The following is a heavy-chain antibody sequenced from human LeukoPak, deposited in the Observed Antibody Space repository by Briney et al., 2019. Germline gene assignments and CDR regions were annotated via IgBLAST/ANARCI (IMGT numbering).Heavy chain of an antibody. V-gene: IGHV1-69*04. D-gene: IGHD3-3*01. J-gene: IGHJ4*02. CDR2: IIPILGIA. CDR1: GGTFSSYA. Sequence: SVKVSCKASGGTFSSYAISWVRQAPGQGLEWMGRIIPILGIANYAQKLQGRVTITADKSTSTAYMELSSLRSEDTAVYYCASQRRITIFGVVIPFDYWGQGTLVTVSS. CDR3: ASQRRITIFGVVIPFDY.